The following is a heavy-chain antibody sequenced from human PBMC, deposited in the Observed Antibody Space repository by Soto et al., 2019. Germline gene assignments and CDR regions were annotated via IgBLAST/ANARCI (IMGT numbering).Heavy chain of an antibody. CDR3: VRRRDGHNGPVFDY. Sequence: QVQLQESGPGLVKPSQTLSLTCTVSGGSISSGGYYWSWIRQHPGKGLEWIGYIYYSGSTYYNPSLKSRVTIAVDTSKNQFSLKLSSVTAADTAVYYCVRRRDGHNGPVFDYWGQGTLVTVSS. CDR1: GGSISSGGYY. J-gene: IGHJ4*02. D-gene: IGHD2-8*01. CDR2: IYYSGST. V-gene: IGHV4-31*03.